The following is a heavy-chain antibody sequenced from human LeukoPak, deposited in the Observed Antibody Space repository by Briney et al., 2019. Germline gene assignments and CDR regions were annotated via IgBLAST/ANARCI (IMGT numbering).Heavy chain of an antibody. Sequence: GGSLRLSCAASDSSFRSHDMSWVRQTLEKGLEWVSSIAGDGASFYADSVKGRFTISRDKSENILYLQMNSLRADDTAIYYCAKGPNFGSWRAVDYWGQGSLVTVSS. CDR2: IAGDGAS. D-gene: IGHD3-10*01. J-gene: IGHJ4*02. CDR3: AKGPNFGSWRAVDY. CDR1: DSSFRSHD. V-gene: IGHV3-23*01.